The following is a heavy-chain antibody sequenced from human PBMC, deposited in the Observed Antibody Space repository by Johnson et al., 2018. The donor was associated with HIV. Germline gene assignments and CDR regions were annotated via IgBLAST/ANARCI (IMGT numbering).Heavy chain of an antibody. CDR2: ISYDGSNE. CDR3: ARDGRDLVTRGSFDV. D-gene: IGHD5-18*01. Sequence: QVQLVESGGGLVQPGGSLRLSCAASGFTVSSNYMSWVRQAPGKGLEWVAVISYDGSNEYYADSVKGRFTISRDNSKNFLYLQMNSLRPEDTAVYYCARDGRDLVTRGSFDVWGQGTVVTVSS. J-gene: IGHJ3*01. V-gene: IGHV3-30*03. CDR1: GFTVSSNY.